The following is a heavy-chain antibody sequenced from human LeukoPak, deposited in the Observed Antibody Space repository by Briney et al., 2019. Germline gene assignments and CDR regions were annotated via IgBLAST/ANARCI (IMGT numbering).Heavy chain of an antibody. D-gene: IGHD1-26*01. J-gene: IGHJ6*03. CDR3: AREWDLPGAYYMDV. CDR1: EFTFSTYW. CDR2: ISRDGSNT. Sequence: GGSPRLSCAASEFTFSTYWMHWVRQAPGKGLVWVSRISRDGSNTFYADSVKGRFTISRDNAKNTLYLQMNSLRGDDTAVYYCAREWDLPGAYYMDVWGKGTTVTVSS. V-gene: IGHV3-74*01.